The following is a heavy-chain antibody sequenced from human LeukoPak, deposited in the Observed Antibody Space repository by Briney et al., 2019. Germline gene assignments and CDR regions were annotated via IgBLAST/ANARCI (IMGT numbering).Heavy chain of an antibody. CDR3: ARGAEMSGSYYSWFDP. V-gene: IGHV4-34*01. CDR2: SHHSGRP. J-gene: IGHJ5*02. CDR1: GGSVSGYY. Sequence: SETRSLTCAVYGGSVSGYYWSCISHPEGRWLGWIGESHHSGRPNYNPSLKGRVTISRDTSKNQSSLKLSTVTAADTAVYYGARGAEMSGSYYSWFDPWGQGTLVTVSS. D-gene: IGHD3-10*01.